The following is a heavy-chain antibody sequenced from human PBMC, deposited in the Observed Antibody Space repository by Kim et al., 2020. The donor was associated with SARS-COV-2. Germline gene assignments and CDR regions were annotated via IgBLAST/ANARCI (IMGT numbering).Heavy chain of an antibody. V-gene: IGHV3-20*01. D-gene: IGHD2-21*01. Sequence: GGSLRLSCAASGFTFDDFGMGWVRQAPGKGLEWVSGISWNGGSTGYAESVKGRFTISRDNAKNSLHLQMNSLRVEDAALYHCVRVLNGSYGYEYGWFDPWGQGTLVTVSS. CDR3: VRVLNGSYGYEYGWFDP. CDR2: ISWNGGST. CDR1: GFTFDDFG. J-gene: IGHJ5*02.